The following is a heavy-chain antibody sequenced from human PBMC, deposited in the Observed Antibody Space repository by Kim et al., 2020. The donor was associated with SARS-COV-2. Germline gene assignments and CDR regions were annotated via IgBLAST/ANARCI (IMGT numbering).Heavy chain of an antibody. Sequence: SETLSLTCTVSGGSISSYYWSWIRQPPGKGLEWIGYIYYSGSTNYNPSLKSRVTISVDTSKNQFSLKVSSVTAADTEVYYCARVYYYDSSGYYPVYYGMDGWGQGTTVTVSS. CDR3: ARVYYYDSSGYYPVYYGMDG. J-gene: IGHJ6*01. D-gene: IGHD3-22*01. V-gene: IGHV4-59*01. CDR1: GGSISSYY. CDR2: IYYSGST.